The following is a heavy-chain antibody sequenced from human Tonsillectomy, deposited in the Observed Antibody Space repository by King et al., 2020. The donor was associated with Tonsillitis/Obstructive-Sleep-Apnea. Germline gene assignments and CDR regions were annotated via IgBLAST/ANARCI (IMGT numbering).Heavy chain of an antibody. CDR1: GGTFSSYA. CDR3: ARERLYCSSTSCYLSVY. CDR2: IIPIFGTA. D-gene: IGHD2-2*01. J-gene: IGHJ4*02. V-gene: IGHV1-69*01. Sequence: VQLVESGAEVKKPGSSVKVSCKASGGTFSSYAISWVRQAPGQGLEWMGGIIPIFGTANYAQKFQGRVTITADESTSTAYMELSSLRSEETAGYYCARERLYCSSTSCYLSVYWGQGTLVTVSS.